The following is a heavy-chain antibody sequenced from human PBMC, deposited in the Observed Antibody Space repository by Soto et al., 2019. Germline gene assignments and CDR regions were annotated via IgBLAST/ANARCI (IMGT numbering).Heavy chain of an antibody. CDR3: AKTLGWVVPAAPGTNWFDP. J-gene: IGHJ5*02. CDR2: ISGSGGST. CDR1: GFTFSSYA. Sequence: PGESLKISCAASGFTFSSYAMSWVRQAPGKGLEWVSAISGSGGSTYYADSVKGRFTISRDNSKNTLYLQMNSLRAEDTAVYYCAKTLGWVVPAAPGTNWFDPWGQGTLVTVSS. D-gene: IGHD2-2*01. V-gene: IGHV3-23*01.